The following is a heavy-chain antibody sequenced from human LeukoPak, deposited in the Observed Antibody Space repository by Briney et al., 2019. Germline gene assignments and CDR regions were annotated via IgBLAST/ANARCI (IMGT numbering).Heavy chain of an antibody. V-gene: IGHV3-21*01. CDR3: ARPYDTRGYFPDY. CDR1: GFTFSSYA. D-gene: IGHD3-22*01. Sequence: PGGSLRLSCAASGFTFSSYAMNWVRQAPGKGLEWVSSISRGSDHIFYADSMKGRFTISRDNAKNSLYLQMNCLGAEDTAVYYCARPYDTRGYFPDYWGQGTLVTVSS. CDR2: ISRGSDHI. J-gene: IGHJ4*02.